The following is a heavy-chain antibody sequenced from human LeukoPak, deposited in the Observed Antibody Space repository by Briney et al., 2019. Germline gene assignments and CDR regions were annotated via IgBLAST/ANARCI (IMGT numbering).Heavy chain of an antibody. D-gene: IGHD6-19*01. Sequence: ASVKVSCKASGYTFTSYAMVWVRQAPGQGLEWMGWINTNTGNPTYAQGFTGRFVFSLDTSVSTAYLQISSLKADDTAVYYCASAIALAGTRVHSWFDPWGQGTLVTVSS. CDR2: INTNTGNP. CDR1: GYTFTSYA. J-gene: IGHJ5*02. CDR3: ASAIALAGTRVHSWFDP. V-gene: IGHV7-4-1*02.